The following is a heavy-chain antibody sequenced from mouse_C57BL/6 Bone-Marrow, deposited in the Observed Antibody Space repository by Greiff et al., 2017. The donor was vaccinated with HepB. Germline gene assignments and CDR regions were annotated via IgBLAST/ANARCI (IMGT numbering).Heavy chain of an antibody. J-gene: IGHJ3*01. CDR1: GYTFTNYW. Sequence: VQLQQSGAALVRPGTSVKMSCKASGYTFTNYWIGWAKQRPGHGLEWIGDIYPGGGYTNYNEKFKGKATLTADKSSSTAYMQFSSLTSEDSAIYYCAREDYYGSSYSFAYWGQGTLVTVSA. V-gene: IGHV1-63*01. CDR2: IYPGGGYT. D-gene: IGHD1-1*01. CDR3: AREDYYGSSYSFAY.